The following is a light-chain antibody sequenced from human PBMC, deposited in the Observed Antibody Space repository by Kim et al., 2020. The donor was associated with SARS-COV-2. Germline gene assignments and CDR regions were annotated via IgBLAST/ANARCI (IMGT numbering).Light chain of an antibody. V-gene: IGLV2-11*01. Sequence: QSALTQPRSVSGSPGQSVTISCTGTSSDVGAYDYVSCYQQHPGKAPKLMIYDVSRRPSGVPDRFSGSKAGNTASLTVSGLQAEEEADYHCCSYAGTYTVVFGGGTQLTVL. CDR2: DVS. CDR1: SSDVGAYDY. CDR3: CSYAGTYTVV. J-gene: IGLJ2*01.